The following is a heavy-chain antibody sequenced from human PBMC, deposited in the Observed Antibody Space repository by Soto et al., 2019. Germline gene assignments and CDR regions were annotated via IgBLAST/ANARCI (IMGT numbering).Heavy chain of an antibody. J-gene: IGHJ6*02. CDR3: ARLTSSWNYYYYGMDV. Sequence: SGPTLVNPTETLTLTCTVSGFSLSNARMGVSWIRQPPGKALEWLAHIFSNDEKSYSTSLKSRLTISKDTSKSQVVLTMTNMDPVDTAIYYCARLTSSWNYYYYGMDVWGQGTTVTVS. CDR2: IFSNDEK. CDR1: GFSLSNARMG. V-gene: IGHV2-26*01. D-gene: IGHD6-13*01.